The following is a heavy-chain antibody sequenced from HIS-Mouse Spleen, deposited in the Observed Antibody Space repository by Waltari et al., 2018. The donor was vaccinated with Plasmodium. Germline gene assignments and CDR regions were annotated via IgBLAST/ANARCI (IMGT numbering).Heavy chain of an antibody. D-gene: IGHD3-10*01. V-gene: IGHV4-34*01. CDR2: INHSGST. Sequence: QVQLQPWGAGLLKPAETLSLTCAVYGWSFIGYYWIWIRQPPGQGLAWIGEINHSGSTNYNPCLKSRVTISVDTSKNQFSLKLSSVTAADTSVYYCASSGSGSYYYWGQGTLVTVSS. J-gene: IGHJ4*02. CDR1: GWSFIGYY. CDR3: ASSGSGSYYY.